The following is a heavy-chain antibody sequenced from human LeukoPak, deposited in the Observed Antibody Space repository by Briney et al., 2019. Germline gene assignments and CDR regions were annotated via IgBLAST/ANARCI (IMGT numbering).Heavy chain of an antibody. CDR3: ARGGLGVPDAFDI. CDR2: IKQDGSEK. D-gene: IGHD3-10*01. J-gene: IGHJ3*02. Sequence: PGGSLRLSCVASGFIFNTSWMSWVRQAPGKGLECVANIKQDGSEKYYVDSVKGRFTISRDNAKNSLYLQMDSLRAEDTAVYYCARGGLGVPDAFDIWGQGTMVTVSS. CDR1: GFIFNTSW. V-gene: IGHV3-7*01.